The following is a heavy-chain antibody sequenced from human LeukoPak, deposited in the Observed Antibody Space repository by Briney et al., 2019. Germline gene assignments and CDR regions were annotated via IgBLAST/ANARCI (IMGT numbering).Heavy chain of an antibody. V-gene: IGHV3-64*01. Sequence: GGSLRLSCAASGFTFSSYAMHWVRQAPGKGLEYVSTISSNGGSTYYANSVKGRLTISRDNSKNTLYLQMDSLRAEDMAVYYCARNRYCSGGNCYSLRSLDPWGQGTLVTVSS. D-gene: IGHD2-15*01. CDR1: GFTFSSYA. J-gene: IGHJ5*02. CDR3: ARNRYCSGGNCYSLRSLDP. CDR2: ISSNGGST.